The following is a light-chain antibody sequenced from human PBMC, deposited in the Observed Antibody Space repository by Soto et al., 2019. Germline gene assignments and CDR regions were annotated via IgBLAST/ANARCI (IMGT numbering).Light chain of an antibody. V-gene: IGLV1-51*01. CDR2: DNN. CDR1: SSNIGNNY. Sequence: QSVLTQPPSVSAAPGQEVTISCSGSSSNIGNNYVSWYQQLPGTAPKLLIFDNNQRPSGIRDRFSDSKSGTSTTLGITGLQTGDEADYYCGTWDSSLTADVFGPGTKGTVL. CDR3: GTWDSSLTADV. J-gene: IGLJ1*01.